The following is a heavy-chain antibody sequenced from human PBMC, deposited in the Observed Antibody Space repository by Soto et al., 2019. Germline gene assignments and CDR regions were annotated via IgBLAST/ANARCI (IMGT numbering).Heavy chain of an antibody. CDR1: GYSFTSYW. CDR2: IYPGDSDT. Sequence: GESLKISCKGSGYSFTSYWIGWVRQMPGKGLEWMGIIYPGDSDTRYSPSFQGQVTISADKSISTAYLQWSSLKASDTAMYYYARHERGYCSGGSCYPTPLNYYYGMDVWGQGTTVTVSS. CDR3: ARHERGYCSGGSCYPTPLNYYYGMDV. J-gene: IGHJ6*02. V-gene: IGHV5-51*01. D-gene: IGHD2-15*01.